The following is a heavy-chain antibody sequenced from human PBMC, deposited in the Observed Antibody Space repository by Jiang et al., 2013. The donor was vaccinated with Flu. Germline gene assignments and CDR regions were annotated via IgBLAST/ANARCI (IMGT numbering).Heavy chain of an antibody. CDR3: ARSRRITIFGVGQPYYFDY. CDR2: T. V-gene: IGHV4-39*07. D-gene: IGHD3-3*01. Sequence: TYYNPYPPRSRVTISVDTSKNQFSLKLSSVTAADTAVYYCARSRRITIFGVGQPYYFDYWGQGTLVTVSS. J-gene: IGHJ4*02.